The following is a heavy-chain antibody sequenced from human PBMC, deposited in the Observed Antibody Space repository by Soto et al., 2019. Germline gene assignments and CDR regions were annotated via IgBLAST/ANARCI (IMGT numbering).Heavy chain of an antibody. D-gene: IGHD1-26*01. CDR3: AKVEWELLSYFDY. Sequence: GGSLRLSCAASGFTFSGDWMHWVRQAPGKGLEWVSAISGSGGSTYYADSVKGRFTISRDNSKNTLYPQMNSLRAEDTAVYYCAKVEWELLSYFDYWGQGTLVTVSS. CDR1: GFTFSGDW. CDR2: ISGSGGST. V-gene: IGHV3-23*01. J-gene: IGHJ4*02.